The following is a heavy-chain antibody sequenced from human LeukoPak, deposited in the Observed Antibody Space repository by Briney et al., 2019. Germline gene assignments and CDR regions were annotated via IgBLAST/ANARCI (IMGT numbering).Heavy chain of an antibody. CDR3: ARGPNYGDRVDYFDY. CDR2: IKQYGREK. V-gene: IGHV3-7*01. J-gene: IGHJ4*02. Sequence: PGGALRLSCAASGFIFSNHWMSWVRQVPGRALDGVAYIKQYGREKHHLDFVEDRFTLSRDDSKNSLYLQMNSLRVDDSAVYYCARGPNYGDRVDYFDYWGQGTLVTVSS. CDR1: GFIFSNHW. D-gene: IGHD4-17*01.